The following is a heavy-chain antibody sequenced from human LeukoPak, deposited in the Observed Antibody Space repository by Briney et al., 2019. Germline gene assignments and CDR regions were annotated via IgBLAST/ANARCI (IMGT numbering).Heavy chain of an antibody. J-gene: IGHJ5*02. Sequence: SETLSLTCTVSGGSISSSSYYWGWIRQPPGKGLEWIGSIYYSGSTYYNPSLKSRVTISVDTSKNQFSLKLSSVTAADTAVYYCARGRVMITFGGVIVGPWFDPWGQGTLVTVSS. CDR1: GGSISSSSYY. CDR2: IYYSGST. D-gene: IGHD3-16*02. V-gene: IGHV4-39*01. CDR3: ARGRVMITFGGVIVGPWFDP.